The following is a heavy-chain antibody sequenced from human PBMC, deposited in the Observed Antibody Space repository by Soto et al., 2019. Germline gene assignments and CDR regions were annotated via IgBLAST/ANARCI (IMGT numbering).Heavy chain of an antibody. CDR2: ISDSGGRT. J-gene: IGHJ4*02. Sequence: GRPMRLSCAASGFTFSSSAMNWVRQATGKGLEWVSIISDSGGRTYYADSVRGRFTISRDNSKNTLYLQMNSLRAEDTAVYYCARVFPGIAVEYYFDYWGQGTLVTVSS. V-gene: IGHV3-23*01. D-gene: IGHD6-19*01. CDR1: GFTFSSSA. CDR3: ARVFPGIAVEYYFDY.